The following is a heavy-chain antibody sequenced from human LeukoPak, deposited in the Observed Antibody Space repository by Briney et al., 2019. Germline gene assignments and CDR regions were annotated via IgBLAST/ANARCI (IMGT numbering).Heavy chain of an antibody. D-gene: IGHD3-10*01. CDR3: PQLGPNDY. J-gene: IGHJ4*02. V-gene: IGHV3-30*03. Sequence: GGSLRLSCAASGFTFSSYGMHWVRQAPGKGLEWVAVISYDGSNKYYADSVKGRFTISRDNSKNTLYLQMNSLRAEDTAVYYCPQLGPNDYWGQGTLVTVSS. CDR1: GFTFSSYG. CDR2: ISYDGSNK.